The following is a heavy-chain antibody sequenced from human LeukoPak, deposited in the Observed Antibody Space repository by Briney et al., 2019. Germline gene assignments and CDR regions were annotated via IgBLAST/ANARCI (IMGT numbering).Heavy chain of an antibody. D-gene: IGHD5-12*01. CDR3: ARDSVATTAFDI. CDR2: INGNGGST. J-gene: IGHJ3*02. CDR1: GFTFDDYG. V-gene: IGHV3-20*04. Sequence: GGSLRLSCAASGFTFDDYGIGSGRQAPGKGLEWVSGINGNGGSTDYADSAKCRFTISRDNAKNSLYLQMISLRAEDTALYYCARDSVATTAFDIWGQGTMVTVSS.